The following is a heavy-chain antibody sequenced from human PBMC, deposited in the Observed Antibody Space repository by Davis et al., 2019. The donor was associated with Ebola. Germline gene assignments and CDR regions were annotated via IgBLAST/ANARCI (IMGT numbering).Heavy chain of an antibody. D-gene: IGHD6-13*01. J-gene: IGHJ6*02. CDR3: ARGHSSSWYYYYYGMDV. CDR2: INSDGSST. V-gene: IGHV3-74*01. Sequence: PGGSPRLSCAASGFTFSSYWMHWVRQAPGKGLVWVSRINSDGSSTSYADSVKGRFTISRDNAKNTLYLQMNSLRAEDTAVYYCARGHSSSWYYYYYGMDVWGQGTTVTVSS. CDR1: GFTFSSYW.